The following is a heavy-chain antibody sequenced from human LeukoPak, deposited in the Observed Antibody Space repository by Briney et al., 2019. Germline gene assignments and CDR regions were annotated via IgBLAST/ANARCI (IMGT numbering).Heavy chain of an antibody. D-gene: IGHD3-22*01. CDR1: GFTFSDYY. Sequence: KPGRSLRLSCAASGFTFSDYYMSWIRQAPGKGLEWVSYISSSGSTIYYADSVKGRFTISRDNAKNSLYLQMNSLRAEDTAVYYCARVETYYYDSSGYYFGRWFDPWGQGTLVTVSS. CDR2: ISSSGSTI. V-gene: IGHV3-11*01. J-gene: IGHJ5*02. CDR3: ARVETYYYDSSGYYFGRWFDP.